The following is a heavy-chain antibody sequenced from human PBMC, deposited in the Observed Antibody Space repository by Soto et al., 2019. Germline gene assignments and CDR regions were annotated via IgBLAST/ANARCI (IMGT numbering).Heavy chain of an antibody. Sequence: PSQTLSLTCAISGDSVSSNSAAWNWIRQSPSRGLEWLGRTYYRSKWYNDYAVSVKSRITINPDTSKNQFSLQLNSVTPEDTAVYYCAKVGDYYDSSGYSPDAFDIWGQGTMVNVSS. CDR2: TYYRSKWYN. CDR3: AKVGDYYDSSGYSPDAFDI. D-gene: IGHD3-22*01. J-gene: IGHJ3*02. CDR1: GDSVSSNSAA. V-gene: IGHV6-1*01.